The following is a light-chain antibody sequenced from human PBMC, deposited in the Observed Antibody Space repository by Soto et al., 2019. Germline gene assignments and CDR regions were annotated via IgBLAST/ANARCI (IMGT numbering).Light chain of an antibody. CDR2: DAY. CDR1: QSVRSN. Sequence: EIVMTQSPATLSVSRGDRWTLSFRARQSVRSNLAWYQQKPGQATRLLIYDAYSRATGIPDRFSGGGSGKDFTLTISRLEPEDFAVYYCQQRSNWLTFGGGTKVDI. J-gene: IGKJ4*01. CDR3: QQRSNWLT. V-gene: IGKV3D-20*02.